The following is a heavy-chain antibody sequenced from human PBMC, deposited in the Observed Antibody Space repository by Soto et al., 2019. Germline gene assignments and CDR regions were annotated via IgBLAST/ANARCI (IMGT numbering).Heavy chain of an antibody. Sequence: QVQLVQSGAEVKKPGASVKVSCKASGYTFTSYGISWVRQAPGQGLEWMGWISAYNGNTNYAQKLQGRVTMPTDTSTSTAYMELRSLRSDDTAVYYCARDGLRGYSGYDREYYYGMDVWGQGTTVTVSS. CDR3: ARDGLRGYSGYDREYYYGMDV. J-gene: IGHJ6*02. V-gene: IGHV1-18*01. D-gene: IGHD5-12*01. CDR1: GYTFTSYG. CDR2: ISAYNGNT.